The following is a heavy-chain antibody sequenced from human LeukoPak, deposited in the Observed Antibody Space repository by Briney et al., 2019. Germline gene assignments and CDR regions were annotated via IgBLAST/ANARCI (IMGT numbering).Heavy chain of an antibody. V-gene: IGHV4-34*01. CDR1: GGSFSGYY. D-gene: IGHD6-19*01. CDR3: ARGLSRFGRQWLFSNWFDP. Sequence: SETLSPTCAVYGGSFSGYYWSWIRQPPGKGLEWIREINHSGRPNSNPSLKSRVTISVDTSKDQFSPNLSSVTAADTAVYYCARGLSRFGRQWLFSNWFDPWGQGTLVTVSS. J-gene: IGHJ5*02. CDR2: INHSGRP.